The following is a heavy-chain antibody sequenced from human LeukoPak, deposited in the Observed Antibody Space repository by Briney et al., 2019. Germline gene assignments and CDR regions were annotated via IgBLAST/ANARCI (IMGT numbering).Heavy chain of an antibody. CDR3: ARVSTAVAGTLGFDY. Sequence: GASVKVSCKASGGTFSSYAINWVRQAPGQGLEWMGRIIPILGIANYAQKFQGRVTITADKSTSTAYMELSSLRSEDTAVYYCARVSTAVAGTLGFDYWGQGTLVTVSS. V-gene: IGHV1-69*04. D-gene: IGHD6-19*01. CDR2: IIPILGIA. CDR1: GGTFSSYA. J-gene: IGHJ4*02.